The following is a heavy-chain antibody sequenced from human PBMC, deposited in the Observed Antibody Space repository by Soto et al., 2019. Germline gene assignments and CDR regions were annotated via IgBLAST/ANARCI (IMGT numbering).Heavy chain of an antibody. V-gene: IGHV3-33*01. Sequence: QVQLVESGGGVVQPGRSLRLSCAASGFSFSRYGMHWVRQAPGKGLEWVAVIWYDGSSRYYADSVKGRFTISRDNSENTLYLQMNSLRAEDTAVYYGASDSSILAEWFQHWGQGTLVTVSS. D-gene: IGHD6-13*01. J-gene: IGHJ1*01. CDR3: ASDSSILAEWFQH. CDR1: GFSFSRYG. CDR2: IWYDGSSR.